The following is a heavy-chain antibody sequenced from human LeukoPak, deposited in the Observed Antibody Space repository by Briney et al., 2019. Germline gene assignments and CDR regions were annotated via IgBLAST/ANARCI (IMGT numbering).Heavy chain of an antibody. CDR1: GYNFVSYD. D-gene: IGHD4-17*01. Sequence: ASVMVSCKTSGYNFVSYDIIWVRQAPGQGLEWMGRISPFYTKTDYAQGFQGRVTLTTDTSTSTAYMELRGLRSDDTAVYYCARGYGYGDYVGDFDYWGQGTLVTVSS. J-gene: IGHJ4*02. V-gene: IGHV1-18*01. CDR2: ISPFYTKT. CDR3: ARGYGYGDYVGDFDY.